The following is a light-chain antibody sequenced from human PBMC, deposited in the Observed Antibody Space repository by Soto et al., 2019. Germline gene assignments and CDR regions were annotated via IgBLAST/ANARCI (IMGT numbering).Light chain of an antibody. CDR1: SSTIGAGYD. CDR2: GNS. CDR3: QSYDSSMSGSVV. Sequence: QSVLTQPPSVSGAPGQRVTISCTGSSSTIGAGYDVPWYQQLPGTAPKLLINGNSHRPSGVPDRFSGSKSGTSACLAIPGLKAEDEADYDCQSYDSSMSGSVVFGGGTKLTVL. V-gene: IGLV1-40*01. J-gene: IGLJ2*01.